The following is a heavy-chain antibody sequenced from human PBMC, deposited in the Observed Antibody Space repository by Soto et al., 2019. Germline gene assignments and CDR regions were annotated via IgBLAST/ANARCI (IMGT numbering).Heavy chain of an antibody. V-gene: IGHV3-72*01. J-gene: IGHJ4*02. D-gene: IGHD1-26*01. CDR1: GFTLSDHY. CDR3: VRWDSGNPEN. CDR2: TKNKAQRYTT. Sequence: EVQLVESGGGLVQPGGSLRLSCVVSGFTLSDHYIDWVRQAPGKGLEWVGRTKNKAQRYTTEYAASVKGRFTISRYDSENSVYLQMNSLKTEDTAVYYCVRWDSGNPENWGQGTLVTVSS.